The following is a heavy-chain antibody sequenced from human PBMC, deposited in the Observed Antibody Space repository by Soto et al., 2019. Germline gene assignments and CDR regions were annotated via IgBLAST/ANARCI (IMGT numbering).Heavy chain of an antibody. CDR3: ARDSRYYYDSSGHPAGMDV. V-gene: IGHV3-33*01. D-gene: IGHD3-22*01. CDR2: IWYDGSNK. Sequence: GGSLRLSCAASGFTFSSYGMHWVRQAPGKGLEWVAVIWYDGSNKYYADSVKGRFTISRDNSKNTLYLQMNSLRAEDTAVYYCARDSRYYYDSSGHPAGMDVWGQGTTVTVSS. J-gene: IGHJ6*02. CDR1: GFTFSSYG.